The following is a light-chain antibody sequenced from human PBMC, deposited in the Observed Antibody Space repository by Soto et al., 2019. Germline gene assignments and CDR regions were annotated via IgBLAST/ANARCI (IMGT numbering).Light chain of an antibody. J-gene: IGKJ1*01. Sequence: IVMTQSPATLSVSPGERATLSCRASQSVNSNSAWYQRRPGQAPRLLIYGASTRATDIPARFSGSGSGTEFTLTISSLQPEDFAVYYCQQYTNWPPWTFGQGTKVEIK. CDR1: QSVNSN. V-gene: IGKV3-15*01. CDR2: GAS. CDR3: QQYTNWPPWT.